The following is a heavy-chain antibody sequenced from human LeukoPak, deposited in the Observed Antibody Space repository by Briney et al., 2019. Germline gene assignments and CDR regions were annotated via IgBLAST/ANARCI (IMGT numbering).Heavy chain of an antibody. V-gene: IGHV1-18*04. CDR3: ARVLHYHDSRLTAY. CDR1: GYTFTGYD. D-gene: IGHD2-21*02. CDR2: INAYNGST. J-gene: IGHJ1*01. Sequence: GASVKVSCKASGYTFTGYDMRWVRQAPGQGLEWMGWINAYNGSTNYAKKLQGRVTMTRDTSASTVYLELRSLRSGDTAVYYCARVLHYHDSRLTAYWRPGTLVAVSS.